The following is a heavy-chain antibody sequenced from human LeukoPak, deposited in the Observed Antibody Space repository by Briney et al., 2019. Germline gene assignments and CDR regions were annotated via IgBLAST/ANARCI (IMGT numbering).Heavy chain of an antibody. CDR2: ISAYNGNT. CDR3: AVGSGYSSSTDAFDI. Sequence: GASVKVSCKASGYTFTSYGISWVRQAPGQGLEWMGWISAYNGNTNYAQKLQGRVTLHTDTSTSTAYIELRSLRSDDTPGYYCAVGSGYSSSTDAFDIWGQGTMVTVSS. J-gene: IGHJ3*02. CDR1: GYTFTSYG. D-gene: IGHD6-13*01. V-gene: IGHV1-18*01.